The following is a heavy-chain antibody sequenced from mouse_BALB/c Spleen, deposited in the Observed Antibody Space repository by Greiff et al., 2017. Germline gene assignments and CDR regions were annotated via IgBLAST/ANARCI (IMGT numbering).Heavy chain of an antibody. CDR1: GYSITSDYA. Sequence: EVKLQESGPGLVKPSQSLSLTCTVTGYSITSDYAWNWIRQFPGNKLEWMGYISYSGSTSYNPSLKSRISITRDTSKNQFFLQLNSVTTEDTATYYCARSNDGYYDYYAMDYWGQGTSVTVSS. D-gene: IGHD2-3*01. V-gene: IGHV3-2*02. CDR2: ISYSGST. CDR3: ARSNDGYYDYYAMDY. J-gene: IGHJ4*01.